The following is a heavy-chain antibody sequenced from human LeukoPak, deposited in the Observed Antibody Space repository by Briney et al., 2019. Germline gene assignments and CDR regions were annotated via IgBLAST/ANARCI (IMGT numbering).Heavy chain of an antibody. V-gene: IGHV1-18*01. CDR3: ARSNIVATIWWFDP. Sequence: ASVKVSCKASGYTFTSYGISWVRQAPGQGLEWMGWISAYNGNTNYAQKLQGRVTMTTDTSTSTAYMELRNLRSDDTAVYYCARSNIVATIWWFDPWGQGTLVTVSS. CDR1: GYTFTSYG. D-gene: IGHD5-12*01. CDR2: ISAYNGNT. J-gene: IGHJ5*02.